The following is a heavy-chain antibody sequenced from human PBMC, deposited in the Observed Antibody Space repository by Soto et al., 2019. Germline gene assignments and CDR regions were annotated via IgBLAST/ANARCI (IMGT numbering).Heavy chain of an antibody. CDR3: ARWVGASNWFDP. V-gene: IGHV1-2*04. D-gene: IGHD1-26*01. CDR1: GYTFTGYH. CDR2: INTNSGDT. J-gene: IGHJ5*02. Sequence: ASVKVSCKASGYTFTGYHIQWVRQAPGQGLEWMGWINTNSGDTNYAQKFQGWVTMTRDTSINTAYVEMSRLSSDDTAVYYCARWVGASNWFDPWCQGTLVTVSS.